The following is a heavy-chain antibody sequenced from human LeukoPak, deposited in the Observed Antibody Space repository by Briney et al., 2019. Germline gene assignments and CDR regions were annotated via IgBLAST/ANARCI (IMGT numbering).Heavy chain of an antibody. J-gene: IGHJ6*03. Sequence: GASVKVSCKASGYTFTSYYMHWVRQAPGHGLEWMGIINRSGGSTSYAQKFQGRVTMTRDMSTSTVYMELSSLRSEDTAVYYCATPWCGGDCPPYYFYYYVDVWGTGTTVTVSS. CDR1: GYTFTSYY. V-gene: IGHV1-46*01. D-gene: IGHD2-21*02. CDR3: ATPWCGGDCPPYYFYYYVDV. CDR2: INRSGGST.